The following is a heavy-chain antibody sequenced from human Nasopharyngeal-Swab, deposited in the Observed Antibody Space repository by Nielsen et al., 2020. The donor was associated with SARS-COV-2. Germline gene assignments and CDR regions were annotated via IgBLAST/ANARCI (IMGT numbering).Heavy chain of an antibody. CDR3: SRDPRTYSSSWYFDY. D-gene: IGHD6-13*01. J-gene: IGHJ4*02. CDR1: GFTFSSYA. CDR2: IYSGGSST. Sequence: GESLKISCAASGFTFSSYAMSWVRQAPGKGLEWVSVIYSGGSSTYYADSVKGRFTTSRDNSKNTLYLQMNSMRAEDTAVYYCSRDPRTYSSSWYFDYWGQGTMVTVSS. V-gene: IGHV3-23*03.